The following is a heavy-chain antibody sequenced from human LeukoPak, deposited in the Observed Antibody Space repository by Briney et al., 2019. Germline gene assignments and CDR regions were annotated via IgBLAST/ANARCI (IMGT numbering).Heavy chain of an antibody. J-gene: IGHJ3*02. CDR2: IYYSGST. D-gene: IGHD2-21*02. CDR1: GGSISSYY. V-gene: IGHV4-59*08. CDR3: GRRCGGDCYSDAFDI. Sequence: SETLSLTCTVSGGSISSYYWSWIRQPPGKGLEWIGYIYYSGSTNYNPSLKSRVTISVDTSKNQFSLKLSSVTAADTAVYYFGRRCGGDCYSDAFDIWGQGTMVTVSS.